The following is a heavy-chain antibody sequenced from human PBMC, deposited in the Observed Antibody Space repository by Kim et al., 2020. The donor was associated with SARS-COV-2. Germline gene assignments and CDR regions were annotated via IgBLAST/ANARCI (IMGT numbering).Heavy chain of an antibody. CDR2: IYHSGST. J-gene: IGHJ6*02. CDR3: ARGRGDYYYDSSGIYGMDV. CDR1: GGSISSSNW. Sequence: SETLSLTCAVSGGSISSSNWWSWVRQPPGKGLEWIGEIYHSGSTNYNPSLKSRVTISVDKSKNQFSLKLSSVTAADTAVYYCARGRGDYYYDSSGIYGMDVWGQGTTVTVSS. D-gene: IGHD3-22*01. V-gene: IGHV4-4*02.